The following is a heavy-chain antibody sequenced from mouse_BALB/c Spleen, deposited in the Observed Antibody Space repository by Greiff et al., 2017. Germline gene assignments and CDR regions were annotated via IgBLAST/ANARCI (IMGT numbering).Heavy chain of an antibody. D-gene: IGHD2-14*01. CDR3: ARWGRYDGYYYAMDY. CDR2: IYPYNGGT. V-gene: IGHV1S29*02. J-gene: IGHJ4*01. CDR1: GYTFTDYN. Sequence: VQLKQSGPELVKPGASVKISCKASGYTFTDYNMHWVKQSHGKSLEWIGYIYPYNGGTGYNQKFKSKATLTVDNSSSTAYMELRSLTSEDSAVYYCARWGRYDGYYYAMDYWGQGTSVTVSS.